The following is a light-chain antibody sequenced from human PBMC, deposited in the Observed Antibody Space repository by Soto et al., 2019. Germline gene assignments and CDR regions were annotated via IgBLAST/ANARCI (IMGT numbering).Light chain of an antibody. CDR2: DVN. Sequence: QSVLTQPASVSGSPGQSITISCTGTSSDVGGSNYVSWYQQHPGKAPKLMIYDVNSRPSGVSNRFSGSKSGNTASLTISGLQAEDEADYYCSSYASSSTLVFGGGTMLTVL. J-gene: IGLJ2*01. CDR3: SSYASSSTLV. V-gene: IGLV2-14*01. CDR1: SSDVGGSNY.